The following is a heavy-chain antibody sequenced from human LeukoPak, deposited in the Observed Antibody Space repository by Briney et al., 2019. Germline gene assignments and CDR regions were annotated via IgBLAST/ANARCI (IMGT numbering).Heavy chain of an antibody. Sequence: SETLSLTCGVSGGSIDSTNYWSWVRQAPGKGLEWIGYIYYSGNTIYNPSLKSRVTISVDTSTNQFSLKLSSVTAADTAVYFCARVSTNGVSNWFDPWGQGTLVTVSS. CDR2: IYYSGNT. CDR1: GGSIDSTNY. CDR3: ARVSTNGVSNWFDP. D-gene: IGHD2-8*01. V-gene: IGHV4-59*01. J-gene: IGHJ5*02.